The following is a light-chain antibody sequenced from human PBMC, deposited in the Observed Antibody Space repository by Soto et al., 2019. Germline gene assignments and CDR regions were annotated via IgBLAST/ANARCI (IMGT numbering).Light chain of an antibody. CDR3: CSYAGSYFYV. J-gene: IGLJ1*01. CDR1: SSDVGGYNY. CDR2: DVS. V-gene: IGLV2-11*01. Sequence: LTQPRSVSGSPGQSVTISCTGTSSDVGGYNYVSWYQQHPGKAPKLMIYDVSKRPSGVPDRFSGSKSGNTASLTISGLQAEDEADYYCCSYAGSYFYVFGTGTKVTVL.